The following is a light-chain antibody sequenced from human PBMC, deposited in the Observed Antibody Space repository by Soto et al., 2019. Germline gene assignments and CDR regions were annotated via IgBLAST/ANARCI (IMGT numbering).Light chain of an antibody. CDR1: QDIANY. Sequence: DIQMTQSPSSPSASVGDRVTITCQASQDIANYLNWYQHRPGKAPKLLIYDASNLETGVPSRFSGSGSGAHFTFTITNLQPEDVATYYCQQYENFPVFGGGTKVDIK. CDR3: QQYENFPV. CDR2: DAS. J-gene: IGKJ4*01. V-gene: IGKV1-33*01.